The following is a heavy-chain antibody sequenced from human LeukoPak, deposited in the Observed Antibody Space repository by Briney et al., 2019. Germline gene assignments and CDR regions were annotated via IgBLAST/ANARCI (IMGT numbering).Heavy chain of an antibody. J-gene: IGHJ4*02. CDR3: ATVIAARHFDY. V-gene: IGHV1-69-2*01. Sequence: ASVKISCKVSGYTFTDYYMHWVQQAPGKGLEWMGLVDPEDGETIYAEKFQGRVTITADTSTDTAYIELSSLRSEDTAVYYCATVIAARHFDYWGQGTLVTVSS. D-gene: IGHD6-6*01. CDR2: VDPEDGET. CDR1: GYTFTDYY.